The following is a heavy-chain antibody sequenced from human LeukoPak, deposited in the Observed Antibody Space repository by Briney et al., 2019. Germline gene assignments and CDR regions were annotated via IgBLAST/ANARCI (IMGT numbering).Heavy chain of an antibody. CDR3: AKNPDYDILTGTSFDY. Sequence: GGSLRLSCAASGFTFSSYAMSWVRQAPGKGLEWVSSISDSGGNTKYADSVKGRFTITRDNSKNTLYLQMNSLRAEDTAVYYCAKNPDYDILTGTSFDYWGQGALVTVSS. D-gene: IGHD3-9*01. CDR2: ISDSGGNT. CDR1: GFTFSSYA. J-gene: IGHJ4*02. V-gene: IGHV3-23*01.